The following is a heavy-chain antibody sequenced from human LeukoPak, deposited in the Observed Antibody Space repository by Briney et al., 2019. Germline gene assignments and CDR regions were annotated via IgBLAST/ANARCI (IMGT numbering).Heavy chain of an antibody. V-gene: IGHV4-30-2*01. CDR1: GGSISSGGYS. CDR2: IYHSGST. Sequence: SQTLSLTCAVSGGSISSGGYSWSWIRQPPGKGLEWIGYIYHSGSTYYNPSLESRVTISVDRSKNQFSLKLSSVTAADTAVYYCARASGFTFYGMDVWGKGTTVTVSS. J-gene: IGHJ6*04. D-gene: IGHD2/OR15-2a*01. CDR3: ARASGFTFYGMDV.